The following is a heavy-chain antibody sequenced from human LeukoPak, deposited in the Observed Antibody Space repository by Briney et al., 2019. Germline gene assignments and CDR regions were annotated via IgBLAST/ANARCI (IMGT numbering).Heavy chain of an antibody. CDR1: GFTFGDFA. D-gene: IGHD3-3*01. V-gene: IGHV3-49*03. CDR3: TRGSDTVFGVARDGFDY. CDR2: IRSKAFRETA. Sequence: GGSLRLSCTSSGFTFGDFAMSWLRQAPGKGLEWVGFIRSKAFRETADYAASVKGRFTISRDDSEGISYLQMNSLKTEDTAVYYCTRGSDTVFGVARDGFDYWGQGPLVTVS. J-gene: IGHJ4*02.